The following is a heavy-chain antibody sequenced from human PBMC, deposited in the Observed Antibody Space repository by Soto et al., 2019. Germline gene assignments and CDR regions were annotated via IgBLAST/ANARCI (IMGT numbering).Heavy chain of an antibody. CDR3: ARGVMVRGVIINYYYYYGMDV. Sequence: ASVKVSCTASGYTFTSYAMHLVRQAPGQRIEWMGWINAGNGNTKYSQKIQGRVTITRDTSASTAYMELSSLRSEDTAMYYCARGVMVRGVIINYYYYYGMDVWGQGTTVTVSS. J-gene: IGHJ6*02. V-gene: IGHV1-3*01. CDR2: INAGNGNT. D-gene: IGHD3-10*01. CDR1: GYTFTSYA.